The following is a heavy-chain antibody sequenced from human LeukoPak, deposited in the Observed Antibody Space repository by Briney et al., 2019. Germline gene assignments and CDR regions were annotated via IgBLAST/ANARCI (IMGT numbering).Heavy chain of an antibody. J-gene: IGHJ4*02. CDR1: GFTFSSYS. Sequence: PGGSLRLSCAASGFTFSSYSMNWVRQAPGKGLEGVSSISSSSSYIYYADSVKGRFTISRDNAKNSLYLQMNSLRAEDTAVYYCARGRGVPAAMYDYWGQGTLVTVSS. V-gene: IGHV3-21*01. CDR3: ARGRGVPAAMYDY. D-gene: IGHD2-2*01. CDR2: ISSSSSYI.